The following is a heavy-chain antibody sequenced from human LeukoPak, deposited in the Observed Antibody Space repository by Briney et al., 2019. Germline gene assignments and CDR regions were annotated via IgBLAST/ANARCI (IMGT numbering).Heavy chain of an antibody. V-gene: IGHV3-48*03. Sequence: GGSLRLSCAASGFTFSSYEMNWVRQAPGKGLEWVSYISGSGSTIYYADSVKGRFTISRDNAKNSLYLQMNSLRAEDTAVYYCARSGIAAAGPSLRPPYYFDYWGQGTLVTVSS. CDR2: ISGSGSTI. D-gene: IGHD6-13*01. CDR1: GFTFSSYE. CDR3: ARSGIAAAGPSLRPPYYFDY. J-gene: IGHJ4*02.